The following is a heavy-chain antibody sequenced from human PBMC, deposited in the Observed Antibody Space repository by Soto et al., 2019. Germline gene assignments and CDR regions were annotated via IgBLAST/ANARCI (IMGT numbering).Heavy chain of an antibody. J-gene: IGHJ2*01. CDR1: GFTFSSYS. V-gene: IGHV3-48*02. CDR2: ISSSSSTI. Sequence: EVQLVESGGGLVQPGGSLRLSCAASGFTFSSYSMNWVRQAPGKGLEWVSYISSSSSTIYYADSAKGRFTISRDNAKNSQYLQMNSLRDEDTAVYYCARDHNYGDYSLPGYFDLWGRGTLGTVSS. D-gene: IGHD4-17*01. CDR3: ARDHNYGDYSLPGYFDL.